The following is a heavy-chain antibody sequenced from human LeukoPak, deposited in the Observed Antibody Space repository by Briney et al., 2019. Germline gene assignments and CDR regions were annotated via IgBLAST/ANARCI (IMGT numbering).Heavy chain of an antibody. J-gene: IGHJ6*03. Sequence: GGSLRLSCAASGFTLSSNYMSWVRQAPGKGLEWVSVTYSGGSTYYADSVKGRFTISRDNSKNTLYLQMNSLRAEDTAVYYCARGIEVGSGYMDVWGKGTTVTISS. V-gene: IGHV3-66*01. CDR3: ARGIEVGSGYMDV. D-gene: IGHD3-22*01. CDR1: GFTLSSNY. CDR2: TYSGGST.